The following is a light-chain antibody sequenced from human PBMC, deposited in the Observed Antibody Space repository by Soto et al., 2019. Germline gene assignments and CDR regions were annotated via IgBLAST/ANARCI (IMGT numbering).Light chain of an antibody. CDR3: CLYVGATTYV. J-gene: IGLJ1*01. Sequence: QSVLAQPASVSGSPGQSITISCTGASGYVGTYSLVSWYQQHSGKAPKVVIYEGHKRPCGVPDRFSGSTSVNTASLTISGLQTDDEADYYCCLYVGATTYVFGTGTKVTVL. CDR2: EGH. CDR1: SGYVGTYSL. V-gene: IGLV2-23*01.